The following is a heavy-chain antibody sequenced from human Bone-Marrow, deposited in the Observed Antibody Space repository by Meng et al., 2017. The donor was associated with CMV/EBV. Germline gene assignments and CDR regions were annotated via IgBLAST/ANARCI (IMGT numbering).Heavy chain of an antibody. Sequence: ASVKVSCKASGYTFTSYGIRWVRQAPGQGLEWMGWISAYNGNTNYAQKLQGRVTMTTDTSTSTAYMEMSSLRYDGTAVYYCARDLNGLTVTHTANFLLYRMDVWGQGTPVTVSS. CDR1: GYTFTSYG. V-gene: IGHV1-18*01. J-gene: IGHJ6*01. CDR3: ARDLNGLTVTHTANFLLYRMDV. CDR2: ISAYNGNT. D-gene: IGHD3-3*01.